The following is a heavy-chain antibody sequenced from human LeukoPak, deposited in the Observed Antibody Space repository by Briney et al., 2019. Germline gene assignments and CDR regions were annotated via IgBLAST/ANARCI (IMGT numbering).Heavy chain of an antibody. D-gene: IGHD6-13*01. J-gene: IGHJ5*02. V-gene: IGHV4-34*01. CDR3: ARKMGGPAAGRNNWFDP. CDR2: INHSGST. Sequence: SETLSLTCAVYGGSFSGYYWSWIRQPPGKGLEWIGEINHSGSTNYNPSLKSRVTISVDTSKNQFSLKLSSVTAADTAVYYCARKMGGPAAGRNNWFDPWGQGTLVTVSS. CDR1: GGSFSGYY.